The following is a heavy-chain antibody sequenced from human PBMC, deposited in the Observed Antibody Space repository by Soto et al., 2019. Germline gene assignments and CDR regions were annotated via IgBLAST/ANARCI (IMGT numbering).Heavy chain of an antibody. CDR2: INPNSGGT. V-gene: IGHV1-2*02. J-gene: IGHJ4*02. D-gene: IGHD6-13*01. CDR3: ARTLYSSSWSDY. Sequence: RASVKVSCKASGYTFTGYYMHWVRQAPGQGLEWMGWINPNSGGTNYAQKFQGRVTMTRDTSISTAYMELSRLRSDDTAVYYCARTLYSSSWSDYWGQGTLVTVSS. CDR1: GYTFTGYY.